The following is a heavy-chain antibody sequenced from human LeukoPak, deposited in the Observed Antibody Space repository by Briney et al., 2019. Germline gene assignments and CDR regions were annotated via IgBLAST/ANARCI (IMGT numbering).Heavy chain of an antibody. J-gene: IGHJ4*02. D-gene: IGHD2-2*01. V-gene: IGHV4-39*01. CDR1: GGSISSSSYY. Sequence: SETLSLTCTVSGGSISSSSYYWGWIRQPPGKGLEWIGSIYHSGSTYYNPSLKSRVTISVDTSKNQFSLKLSSVTAADTAVYYCARRVPAAMLFDYWGQGTLVTVSS. CDR3: ARRVPAAMLFDY. CDR2: IYHSGST.